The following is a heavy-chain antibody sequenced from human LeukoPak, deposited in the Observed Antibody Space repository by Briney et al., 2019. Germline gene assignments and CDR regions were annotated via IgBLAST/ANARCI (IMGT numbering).Heavy chain of an antibody. CDR1: GFTFSSYG. CDR3: AKDSTDSGYPFDY. CDR2: ISYDGSNK. D-gene: IGHD5-12*01. V-gene: IGHV3-30*18. J-gene: IGHJ4*02. Sequence: GGSLRLSCTASGFTFSSYGMHWVRQAPGKGLEWVALISYDGSNKYYADSVKGRFTISRDNFKNTLYLQMNSLRAEDTAVFYCAKDSTDSGYPFDYWGQGTLVTVSS.